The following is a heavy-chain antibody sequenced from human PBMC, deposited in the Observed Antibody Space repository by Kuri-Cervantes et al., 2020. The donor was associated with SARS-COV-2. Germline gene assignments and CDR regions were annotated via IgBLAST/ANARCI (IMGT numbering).Heavy chain of an antibody. CDR2: IYHSGST. D-gene: IGHD3-10*01. V-gene: IGHV4-30-2*01. CDR3: ASGSFGSNDF. CDR1: GGSFSGSYS. J-gene: IGHJ4*02. Sequence: LRLSCAVSGGSFSGSYSWSWIRQPPGKGLEWIGYIYHSGSTYYNPSLKSRVTISGDKSKNQFSLRLTSVTAADAAVYYCASGSFGSNDFWGQGTLVTVSS.